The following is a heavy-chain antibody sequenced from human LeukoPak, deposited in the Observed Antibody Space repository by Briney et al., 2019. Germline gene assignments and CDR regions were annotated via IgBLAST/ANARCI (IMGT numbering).Heavy chain of an antibody. V-gene: IGHV1-24*01. Sequence: ASVKVSCKVSGYTLTELSMHWVRQAPGKGLEWMGGFDPEDGETIYAQKFQGRVTMTEDTSTDTAYMELSSLRSDDTAVYYCARAGPGVDYYDFWSGYSAIYYFDYWGQGTLVTVSS. CDR1: GYTLTELS. CDR2: FDPEDGET. D-gene: IGHD3-3*01. J-gene: IGHJ4*02. CDR3: ARAGPGVDYYDFWSGYSAIYYFDY.